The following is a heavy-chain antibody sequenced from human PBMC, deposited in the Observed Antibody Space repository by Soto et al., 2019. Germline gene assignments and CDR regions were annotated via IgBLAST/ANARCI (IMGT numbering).Heavy chain of an antibody. V-gene: IGHV1-69*12. CDR3: ARGGSGGQLAEDQSG. CDR1: GGTFSSYA. CDR2: IIPIFGTA. J-gene: IGHJ4*02. Sequence: QVQLVQSGAEVKKPGSSVKVSCKASGGTFSSYAISWVRQAPGQGLEWMGGIIPIFGTANYAQKFQGRVTITADESTSTAYMELGSLSSEDTAVYYCARGGSGGQLAEDQSGWGQGTLVTVSS. D-gene: IGHD6-6*01.